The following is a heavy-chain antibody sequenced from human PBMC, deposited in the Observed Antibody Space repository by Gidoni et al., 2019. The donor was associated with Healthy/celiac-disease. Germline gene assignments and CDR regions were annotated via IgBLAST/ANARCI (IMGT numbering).Heavy chain of an antibody. V-gene: IGHV4-59*01. Sequence: QVQLQESGPGLVKPSETLSLTCTVSGGSISSYYWTWIRQPPGKGLEWIAYIYYSGSTNYNPSLKSRVTISVDTSKNQFSLKLSSVTAADTAVYYCARGVLGAAEYFDYWGQGTLVTVSS. CDR3: ARGVLGAAEYFDY. CDR1: GGSISSYY. J-gene: IGHJ4*02. D-gene: IGHD1-26*01. CDR2: IYYSGST.